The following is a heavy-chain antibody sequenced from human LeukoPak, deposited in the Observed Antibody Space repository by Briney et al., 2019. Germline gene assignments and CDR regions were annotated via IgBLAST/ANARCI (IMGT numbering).Heavy chain of an antibody. D-gene: IGHD3-3*01. V-gene: IGHV3-53*01. J-gene: IGHJ6*03. Sequence: GGSLRLSCAASGFTVSSNYMSWVRQAPGKGLEWVSVIYSGGSTYYADSVKGRFTISRDNSKNTLYLQMNSLRAEDTAVYYCARGLQYYDFWSGYYAPLLYMDVWGKGTTVTVSS. CDR1: GFTVSSNY. CDR2: IYSGGST. CDR3: ARGLQYYDFWSGYYAPLLYMDV.